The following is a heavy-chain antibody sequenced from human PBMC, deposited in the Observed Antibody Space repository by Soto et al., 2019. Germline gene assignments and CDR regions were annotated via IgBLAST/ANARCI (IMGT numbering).Heavy chain of an antibody. Sequence: GGSLRLSCTASGFTFGDYAMSWFRQAPGKGLEWVGFIRSKAYGGTTEYAASVKGRFTISSDDSKSIAYMQMNSLKTEDTAVYYCTRGVVPGIAAAGRVGFDYWGQGTLVTVSS. CDR3: TRGVVPGIAAAGRVGFDY. J-gene: IGHJ4*02. D-gene: IGHD6-13*01. V-gene: IGHV3-49*03. CDR1: GFTFGDYA. CDR2: IRSKAYGGTT.